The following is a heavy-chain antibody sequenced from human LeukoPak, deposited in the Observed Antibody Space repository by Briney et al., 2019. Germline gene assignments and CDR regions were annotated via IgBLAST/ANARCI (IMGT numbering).Heavy chain of an antibody. CDR2: IYSGGST. CDR3: AGDHGMTTVTTDAFDI. D-gene: IGHD4-17*01. Sequence: GGSLRLSCAASGFTVSSNYMSWVRQAPGKGLEWVSVIYSGGSTYYADSVKGRFTISRDNSKNTLYLQKNSLRAEDTAVYYCAGDHGMTTVTTDAFDIWGQGTMVTVSS. V-gene: IGHV3-66*02. CDR1: GFTVSSNY. J-gene: IGHJ3*02.